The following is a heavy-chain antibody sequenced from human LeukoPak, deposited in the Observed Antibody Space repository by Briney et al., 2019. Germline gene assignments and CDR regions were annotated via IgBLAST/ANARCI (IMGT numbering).Heavy chain of an antibody. J-gene: IGHJ5*02. Sequence: SETLSLTCTVSGGSISGYYWSWIRQPPGKGLEWIGYIYYSGSTNYNPSLKSRVTISVDTSKNQFSLKLSSVTAADTAVYYCARLGGWLQYNWFDPWGQGTLVTVSS. CDR3: ARLGGWLQYNWFDP. V-gene: IGHV4-59*08. CDR2: IYYSGST. D-gene: IGHD5-24*01. CDR1: GGSISGYY.